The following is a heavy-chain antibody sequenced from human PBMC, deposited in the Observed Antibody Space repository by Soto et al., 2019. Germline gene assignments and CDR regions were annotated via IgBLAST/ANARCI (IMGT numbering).Heavy chain of an antibody. D-gene: IGHD3-10*01. CDR2: IYWDDDK. CDR3: AHVPGSGQLLSSYYYYMDV. J-gene: IGHJ6*03. V-gene: IGHV2-5*02. CDR1: GFSLTTRGVG. Sequence: QITLKESGPTLVKPTQPLTLTCTFSGFSLTTRGVGVGWIRQPPGKALEWLAPIYWDDDKRYSPSLKSRRTITKDTTKNQVVLTLTNMDPVDTATYYCAHVPGSGQLLSSYYYYMDVWGKGATVAVS.